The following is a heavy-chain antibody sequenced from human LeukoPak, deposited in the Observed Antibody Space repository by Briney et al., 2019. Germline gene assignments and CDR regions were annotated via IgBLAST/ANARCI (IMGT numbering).Heavy chain of an antibody. V-gene: IGHV4-38-2*01. CDR2: IYYSGST. CDR1: GYSISSGYY. Sequence: SETLSLTCAVSGYSISSGYYWGCIRQPPGKGLEWIGTIYYSGSTYYNPSLKIRVNISVDTSKNQFSLKLSSVTAADTAVYYCARLSGSGSQFDYWGQGTLVTVSS. CDR3: ARLSGSGSQFDY. J-gene: IGHJ4*02. D-gene: IGHD3-10*01.